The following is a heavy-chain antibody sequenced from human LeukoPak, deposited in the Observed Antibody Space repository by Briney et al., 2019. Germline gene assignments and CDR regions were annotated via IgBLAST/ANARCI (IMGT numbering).Heavy chain of an antibody. D-gene: IGHD1-26*01. CDR1: GVSISSSSYY. CDR3: ARSSNIVGATAPIDY. CDR2: INHSGST. V-gene: IGHV4-39*06. J-gene: IGHJ4*02. Sequence: PSETLSLTCTVSGVSISSSSYYWGWIRQPPGKGLEWIGEINHSGSTNYNPSLKSRVTISVDTSKNQFPLKLSSVTAADTAVYYCARSSNIVGATAPIDYWGQGTLVTVSS.